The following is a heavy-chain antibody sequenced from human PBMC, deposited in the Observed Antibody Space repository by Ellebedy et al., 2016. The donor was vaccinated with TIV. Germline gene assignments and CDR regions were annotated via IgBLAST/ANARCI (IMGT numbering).Heavy chain of an antibody. CDR1: GFNFDDYA. CDR2: ISWNSGHI. CDR3: AKDVGGFPYYFDF. D-gene: IGHD3-16*01. Sequence: GGSLRLSXTASGFNFDDYAMHWVRQVPGKGLEWVSSISWNSGHITYADSMKGRVTISRDNATNSLFLQMDSLRTEDTALYYCAKDVGGFPYYFDFWGQGTLVTVSS. J-gene: IGHJ4*02. V-gene: IGHV3-9*01.